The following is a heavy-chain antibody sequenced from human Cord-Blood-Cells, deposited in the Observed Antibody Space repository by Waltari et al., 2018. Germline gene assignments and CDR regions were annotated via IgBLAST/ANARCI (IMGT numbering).Heavy chain of an antibody. D-gene: IGHD5-12*01. Sequence: PGQGLEWMGGIIPIFGTANYAQKFQGRVTITADESTSTAYMELSSLRSEDTAVYYCAHGWLDCAGNPHWYVDLSGPSPLVTDS. CDR3: AHGWLDCAGNPHWYVDL. CDR2: IIPIFGTA. V-gene: IGHV1-69*01. J-gene: IGHJ2*01.